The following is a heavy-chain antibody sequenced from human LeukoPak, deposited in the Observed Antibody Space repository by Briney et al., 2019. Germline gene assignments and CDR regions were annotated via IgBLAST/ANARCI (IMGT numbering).Heavy chain of an antibody. CDR1: GFTFSGYA. D-gene: IGHD4-23*01. CDR2: ISGSGGST. J-gene: IGHJ4*02. CDR3: AKCRDYGGNRGDFDY. Sequence: GGSLRLSCAASGFTFSGYAMSWVRQAPGKGLEWVSAISGSGGSTYYADSVKGRFTISRDNSKNTLYLQMNSLRAEDTAVYYCAKCRDYGGNRGDFDYWGQGTLVTVSS. V-gene: IGHV3-23*01.